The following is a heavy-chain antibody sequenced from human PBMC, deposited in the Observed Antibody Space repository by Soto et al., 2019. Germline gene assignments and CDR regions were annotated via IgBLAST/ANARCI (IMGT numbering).Heavy chain of an antibody. D-gene: IGHD6-19*01. J-gene: IGHJ4*02. CDR3: ARVSSGWWYFDH. CDR2: IYYSGST. CDR1: GGSISSYY. Sequence: PSETLSLTCTVSGGSISSYYWSWIRQPPGKGLEWIGYIYYSGSTNYNPSLKGRVTISVNTSKNQFSLKLTSVTAADTAVYYCARVSSGWWYFDHWGQGTLVTVSS. V-gene: IGHV4-59*01.